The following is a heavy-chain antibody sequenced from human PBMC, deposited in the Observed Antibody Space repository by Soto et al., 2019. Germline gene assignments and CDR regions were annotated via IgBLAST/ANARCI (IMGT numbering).Heavy chain of an antibody. CDR1: GGSISSGGYY. V-gene: IGHV4-31*03. D-gene: IGHD3-10*01. CDR3: ARGLFLGRGVIERPPAGYFQH. Sequence: KPSETLSLTCTVSGGSISSGGYYWSWIRQHPGKGLEWIGYIYYSGSTYYNPSLKSRATISVDTSKNQFSLKLSSVTAADTAVYYCARGLFLGRGVIERPPAGYFQHWGQGTLVTVSS. J-gene: IGHJ1*01. CDR2: IYYSGST.